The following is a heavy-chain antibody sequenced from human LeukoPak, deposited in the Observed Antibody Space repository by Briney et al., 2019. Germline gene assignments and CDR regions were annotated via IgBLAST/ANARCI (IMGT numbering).Heavy chain of an antibody. CDR1: GFTVSSNY. D-gene: IGHD3-16*01. J-gene: IGHJ4*02. CDR2: IYSGGST. V-gene: IGHV3-66*01. Sequence: GGSLRLSCAASGFTVSSNYMSWVRQAPGKGLEWVSVIYSGGSTYYADSVKGRFTISRDNSKNTLYLQMNSLRAEDTAVYYCAKAWPHVYYFDYWGQGTLVTVSS. CDR3: AKAWPHVYYFDY.